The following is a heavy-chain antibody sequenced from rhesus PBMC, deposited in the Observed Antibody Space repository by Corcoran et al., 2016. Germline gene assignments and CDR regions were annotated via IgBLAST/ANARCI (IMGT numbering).Heavy chain of an antibody. J-gene: IGHJ2*01. CDR3: ARGYCSSTYCSSHGVDWYFDL. CDR2: IYGSCTRT. CDR1: GGSISDSYR. Sequence: QVQLQESGPGVVKPSETLSLTCAVSGGSISDSYRWSWIRQPPGKGLEWIGYIYGSCTRTNYNPSLNSRGTISKDSSKSQCSLKLSSVTAADTAVYYCARGYCSSTYCSSHGVDWYFDLWGPGTPITISS. D-gene: IGHD2-15*01. V-gene: IGHV4S10*01.